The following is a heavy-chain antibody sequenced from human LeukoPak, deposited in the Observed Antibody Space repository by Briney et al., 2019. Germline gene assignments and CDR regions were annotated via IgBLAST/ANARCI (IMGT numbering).Heavy chain of an antibody. CDR2: INPNSGGT. CDR1: GYTFTSYD. V-gene: IGHV1-2*02. D-gene: IGHD6-13*01. J-gene: IGHJ5*02. CDR3: ARAGVGQQLVNWFDP. Sequence: ASVKVSCKASGYTFTSYDINWVRQATGQGLEWMGWINPNSGGTNYAQKFQGRVTMTRDTSISTAYMELSRLRSDDTAVYYCARAGVGQQLVNWFDPWGQGTLVTVSS.